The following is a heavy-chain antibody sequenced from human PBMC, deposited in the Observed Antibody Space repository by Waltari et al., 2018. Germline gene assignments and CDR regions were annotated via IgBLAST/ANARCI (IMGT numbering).Heavy chain of an antibody. CDR2: INHSGST. J-gene: IGHJ5*02. V-gene: IGHV4-34*01. CDR3: ARTSPRAIFGVVTLRGWFDP. Sequence: QVQLQQWGAGLLKPSETLSLTCAVYGGSFSGYYWSWIRQPPGKGLEWIGEINHSGSTNDKPSLKSRVTISVDTSKNQFSLKLSSVTAADTAVYYCARTSPRAIFGVVTLRGWFDPWGQGTLVTVSS. CDR1: GGSFSGYY. D-gene: IGHD3-3*01.